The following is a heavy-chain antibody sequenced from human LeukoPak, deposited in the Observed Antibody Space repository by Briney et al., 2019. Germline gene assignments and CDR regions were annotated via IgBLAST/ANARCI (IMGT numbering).Heavy chain of an antibody. CDR2: IYHSGST. CDR1: GGSISSSSYY. D-gene: IGHD6-6*01. Sequence: SETLSLTCIVSGGSISSSSYYWGWIRQPPGKGLEWIGSIYHSGSTYYNPSLKSRVTISVDTSKNQFSLNLSSVAAADTAVYYCARGVARSSKFHFSYYFDYWGQGTLVTVSS. J-gene: IGHJ4*02. V-gene: IGHV4-39*07. CDR3: ARGVARSSKFHFSYYFDY.